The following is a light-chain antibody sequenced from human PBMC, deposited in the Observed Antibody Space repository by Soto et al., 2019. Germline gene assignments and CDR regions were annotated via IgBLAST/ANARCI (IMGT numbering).Light chain of an antibody. CDR2: GAS. Sequence: PGERVTLSCRASQSVSSSYLTWYKQKPGQAPRLLIYGASTRATSIPARFSGSGSGTDFTLTISSLQPEDFAVYYCQQDYNLPWTFGQGTKVEIK. CDR1: QSVSSSY. J-gene: IGKJ1*01. V-gene: IGKV3D-7*01. CDR3: QQDYNLPWT.